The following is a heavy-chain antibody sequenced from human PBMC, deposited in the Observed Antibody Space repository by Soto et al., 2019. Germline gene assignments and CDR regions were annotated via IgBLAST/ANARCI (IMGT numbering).Heavy chain of an antibody. Sequence: QVQLVQSGAEVKKPGASVKVSCKASGYTFITYDINWVRQAPGQGLEWMGWMNPYNGNAGYAQKFQGSVTMTRNTAISTASMELTSLKSNVTAVYFCARRKERSGPHYFDSWGQGTLVTVSS. CDR1: GYTFITYD. J-gene: IGHJ4*02. D-gene: IGHD1-1*01. CDR3: ARRKERSGPHYFDS. CDR2: MNPYNGNA. V-gene: IGHV1-8*01.